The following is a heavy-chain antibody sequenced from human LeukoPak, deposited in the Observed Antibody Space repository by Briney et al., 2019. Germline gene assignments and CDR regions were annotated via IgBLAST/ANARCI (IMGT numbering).Heavy chain of an antibody. J-gene: IGHJ4*02. CDR2: IYDSGST. V-gene: IGHV4-59*01. CDR1: GGSISSYY. D-gene: IGHD1-14*01. Sequence: SETLSLTCTVSGGSISSYYWSWIRQPPGKGLEWIGNIYDSGSTNYNPSLKSRVAISLDTSKNQFSLRLSSVTAADTAVYYCARLNPSNFASNYWGQGTLVTVSS. CDR3: ARLNPSNFASNY.